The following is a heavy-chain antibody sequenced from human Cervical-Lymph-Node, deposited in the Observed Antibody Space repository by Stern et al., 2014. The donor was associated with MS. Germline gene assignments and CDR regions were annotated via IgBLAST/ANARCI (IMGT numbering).Heavy chain of an antibody. V-gene: IGHV3-30-3*01. CDR2: ISYDGSNK. CDR3: ARDAGYSSGWYELLDGFDI. D-gene: IGHD6-19*01. J-gene: IGHJ3*02. Sequence: QVQLVESGGGVVQPGRSLRLSCAASGFTFSSYAMHWVRQAPGKGLEWVAVISYDGSNKYYAEAGKGRFTISRDNSKNTLYLQMNSLRAEDTAVYYCARDAGYSSGWYELLDGFDIWGQGTMVTVSS. CDR1: GFTFSSYA.